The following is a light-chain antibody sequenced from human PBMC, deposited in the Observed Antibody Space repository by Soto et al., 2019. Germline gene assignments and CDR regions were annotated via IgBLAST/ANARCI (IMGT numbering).Light chain of an antibody. V-gene: IGKV1-5*03. CDR2: KAS. CDR1: QSISNW. Sequence: DIQMTQSPSTLSASVGDRVTITCRASQSISNWLAWYQQKPGKAPKLLIYKASSLESGVPSRFSGSGSGTEFNLTISSLQPDDFATYYCQQYNSTFGQGTKLEIK. J-gene: IGKJ2*01. CDR3: QQYNST.